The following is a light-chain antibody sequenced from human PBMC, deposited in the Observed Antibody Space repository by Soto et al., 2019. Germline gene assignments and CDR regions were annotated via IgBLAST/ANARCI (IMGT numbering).Light chain of an antibody. J-gene: IGKJ1*01. Sequence: EIVLTQSPGTLSLSPGERATLSCRASQSVSSSYLARYQQKPGQAPRLLIYGASSRATAIPDKFSGSGSGTAFTLTISRLEPEDFAVYYCQQYGSSPKTFGQGTKVELK. CDR3: QQYGSSPKT. CDR1: QSVSSSY. V-gene: IGKV3-20*01. CDR2: GAS.